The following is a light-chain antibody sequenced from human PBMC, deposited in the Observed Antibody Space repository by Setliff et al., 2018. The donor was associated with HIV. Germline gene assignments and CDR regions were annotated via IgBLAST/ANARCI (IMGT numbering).Light chain of an antibody. V-gene: IGLV2-14*01. J-gene: IGLJ1*01. Sequence: QSVLTQPASVSGSPGQSITISCTGTSSDVGTYNYVSCYQQHPGKAPKLMIYEVSNRPSGVSHRFSGSKSGNTASLTISGLQADDEADYYCRSYTSNNLYVFGTGTKVTVL. CDR3: RSYTSNNLYV. CDR2: EVS. CDR1: SSDVGTYNY.